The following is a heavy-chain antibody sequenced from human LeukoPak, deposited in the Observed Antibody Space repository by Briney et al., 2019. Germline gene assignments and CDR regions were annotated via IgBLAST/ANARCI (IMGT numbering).Heavy chain of an antibody. Sequence: KPSKTLSLTCTVSGGSISSSYYFCAWIRQPPGKGLEWVGSGYYSGTTSYNSSLKSRVTISVDTSKNQFSLKLSSVTAADTAVYFCSRLLAAAQTDYFDSWGQGTKVTVSS. CDR2: GYYSGTT. V-gene: IGHV4-39*01. CDR1: GGSISSSYYF. CDR3: SRLLAAAQTDYFDS. J-gene: IGHJ4*02. D-gene: IGHD6-13*01.